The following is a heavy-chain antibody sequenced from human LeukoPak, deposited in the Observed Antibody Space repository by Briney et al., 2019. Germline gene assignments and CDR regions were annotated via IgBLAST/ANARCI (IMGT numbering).Heavy chain of an antibody. CDR3: AKDGVPFYFDY. D-gene: IGHD3-16*01. Sequence: GGSLRLSCGASGFTFSSYAMSWVRQAPGKGLEWVSAISGSGGSTYYADSVKGRFTISRDNSKNTLYLQMSSLRAEDTAVYYCAKDGVPFYFDYWGQGTLVTVSS. V-gene: IGHV3-23*01. CDR2: ISGSGGST. J-gene: IGHJ4*02. CDR1: GFTFSSYA.